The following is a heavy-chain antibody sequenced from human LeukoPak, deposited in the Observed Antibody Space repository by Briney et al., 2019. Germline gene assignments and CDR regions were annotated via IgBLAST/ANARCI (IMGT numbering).Heavy chain of an antibody. CDR1: GASIRSSSYF. J-gene: IGHJ4*02. CDR2: IHYSGST. Sequence: PSETLSLTCTVSGASIRSSSYFWVWIRQPPGKGLEWIGNIHYSGSTYYNPSLKSRVTISADTSKNQFSLNLSSVTAADSAVYSCARRGSGSSLIDYWGQGTLVTVSS. CDR3: ARRGSGSSLIDY. V-gene: IGHV4-39*01. D-gene: IGHD6-13*01.